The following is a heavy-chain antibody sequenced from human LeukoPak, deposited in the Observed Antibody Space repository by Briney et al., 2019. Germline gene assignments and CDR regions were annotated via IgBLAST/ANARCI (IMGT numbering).Heavy chain of an antibody. J-gene: IGHJ4*02. D-gene: IGHD6-6*01. CDR3: ARATPYSSSLASFDY. CDR1: GGSFSGYY. Sequence: SETLSLTCAVYGGSFSGYYWSWIRQPPGNELEWIGEINHSGSTNHNPSLKSRVTISVDTSKNQFSLKLSSVTAADTAVYYCARATPYSSSLASFDYWGQGTLVTVSS. V-gene: IGHV4-34*01. CDR2: INHSGST.